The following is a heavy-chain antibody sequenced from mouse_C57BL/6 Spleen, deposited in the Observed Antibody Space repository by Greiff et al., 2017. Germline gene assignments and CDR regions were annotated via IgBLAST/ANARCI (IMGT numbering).Heavy chain of an antibody. D-gene: IGHD1-1*01. CDR1: GFTFSDYY. J-gene: IGHJ1*03. CDR2: INYDGSST. Sequence: EVQGVESEAGLVQPGSSMTLSCTASGFTFSDYYMAWVRQVPEKGLEWVANINYDGSSTYYLDSLKSRFIISTDNKKNILYLEVSSLKSEDTAADYCATDQGSHWYFDVWGTGTTVTVSS. CDR3: ATDQGSHWYFDV. V-gene: IGHV5-16*01.